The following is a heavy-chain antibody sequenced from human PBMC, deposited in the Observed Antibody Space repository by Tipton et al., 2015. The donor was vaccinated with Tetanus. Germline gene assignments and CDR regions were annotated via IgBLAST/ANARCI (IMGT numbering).Heavy chain of an antibody. V-gene: IGHV4-31*03. CDR3: AMIHGVSSSFDY. D-gene: IGHD6-6*01. J-gene: IGHJ4*02. Sequence: TLSLTCTVSGGSISSGGYYWSWIRQHPGKGLEWIGYIYYSGSTYYNPSLKSRVTISVDTSKNQFSLKLSSVTAADTAVYYCAMIHGVSSSFDYWGQGTPVTVSS. CDR1: GGSISSGGYY. CDR2: IYYSGST.